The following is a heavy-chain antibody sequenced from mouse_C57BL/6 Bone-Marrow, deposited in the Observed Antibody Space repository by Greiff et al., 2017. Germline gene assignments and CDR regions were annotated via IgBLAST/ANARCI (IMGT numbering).Heavy chain of an antibody. CDR1: GYTFTDYY. CDR2: FYPGSGNT. CDR3: ARGFLSFDY. D-gene: IGHD1-1*01. J-gene: IGHJ2*01. Sequence: LQESGPELVKPGASVKISCKASGYTFTDYYINWVKQRPGQGLEWIGWFYPGSGNTKYNEKFKGKATLTVDTSSSTAYMQLSSLTSEDSAVXFCARGFLSFDYWGQGTTLTVSS. V-gene: IGHV1-84*01.